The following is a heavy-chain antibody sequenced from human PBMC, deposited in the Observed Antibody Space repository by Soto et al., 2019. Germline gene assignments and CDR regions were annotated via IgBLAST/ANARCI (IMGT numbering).Heavy chain of an antibody. V-gene: IGHV3-33*01. CDR3: ARTQSEHITIFGVVIPGPFDY. CDR2: IGFDGKNE. D-gene: IGHD3-3*01. J-gene: IGHJ4*02. CDR1: GFSLGSYG. Sequence: GGSLRLSCDVSGFSLGSYGMHWVRQAPGKGLEWVAVIGFDGKNENYGDSVKGRFTVSRDNSRNTLYLQMNSLRAEDTAVYYCARTQSEHITIFGVVIPGPFDYWGQGTLVTVSS.